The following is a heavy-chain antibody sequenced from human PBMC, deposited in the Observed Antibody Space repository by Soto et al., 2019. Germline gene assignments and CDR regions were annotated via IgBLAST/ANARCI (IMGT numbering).Heavy chain of an antibody. Sequence: SETLSLTCAVSGGSISSGGYSWSWIRQPPGKGLEWIGYIYHSGSTYYNPSLKSRVNISVDRSKNQFSLKLSSVTAADTAVYYCARDRQRRYDFWSGYYDSYGMDVWGQGTTVTVSS. CDR3: ARDRQRRYDFWSGYYDSYGMDV. CDR1: GGSISSGGYS. J-gene: IGHJ6*02. CDR2: IYHSGST. V-gene: IGHV4-30-2*01. D-gene: IGHD3-3*01.